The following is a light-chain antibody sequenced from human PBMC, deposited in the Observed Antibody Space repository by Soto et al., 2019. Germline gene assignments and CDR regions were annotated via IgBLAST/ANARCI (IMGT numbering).Light chain of an antibody. CDR1: QSISTS. CDR2: NAS. V-gene: IGKV3-20*01. J-gene: IGKJ3*01. Sequence: TQSPATLSVSPGERATLSCRASQSISTSLAWYQQKPGQAPRLLIYNASSMATGIASRFSGSGSGTDLTFTLTSLDPEAVAVANCQYYGRSPCLFTFGPGTKVDI. CDR3: QYYGRSPCLFT.